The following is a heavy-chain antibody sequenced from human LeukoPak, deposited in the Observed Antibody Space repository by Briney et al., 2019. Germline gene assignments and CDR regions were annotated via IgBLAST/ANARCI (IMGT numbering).Heavy chain of an antibody. CDR1: GFTFDDYA. V-gene: IGHV3-9*01. D-gene: IGHD3-22*01. J-gene: IGHJ6*02. CDR3: AKTPYYYDSSGIYYYYGMDV. Sequence: QSGGSLRLSCAASGFTFDDYAMHWVRQAPGKGLEWVSGISWNSGSIGYADSVKGRFTISRDNAKNSLYLQMNSLRAEDTALYYCAKTPYYYDSSGIYYYYGMDVWGQGTTVTVSS. CDR2: ISWNSGSI.